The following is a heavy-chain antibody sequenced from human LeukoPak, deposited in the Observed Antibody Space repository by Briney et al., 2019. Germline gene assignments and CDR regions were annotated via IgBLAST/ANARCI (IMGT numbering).Heavy chain of an antibody. V-gene: IGHV6-1*01. CDR3: ARDPDNSYEWGPFDP. Sequence: SQTLSLTCAISGDSVSSNSASWNWIRQSPSRGLEWLGRTYYRSKWNSDYAVSVKSRITINPDTSKNHFSLHLESVTPEDTAVYYCARDPDNSYEWGPFDPWGQGTLVTVSS. CDR1: GDSVSSNSAS. D-gene: IGHD1-1*01. CDR2: TYYRSKWNS. J-gene: IGHJ5*02.